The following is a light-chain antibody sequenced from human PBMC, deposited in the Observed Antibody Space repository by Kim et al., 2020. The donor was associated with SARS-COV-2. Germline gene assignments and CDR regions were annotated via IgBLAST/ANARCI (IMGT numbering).Light chain of an antibody. CDR1: SSNIGTNY. Sequence: GKRVTISFSGSSSNIGTNYIYWYQQLPGTAPKLLIYRNNQRPSGVPDRFSGSKSGTSASLAISGLRSEDEADYYCAAWDDSLRVYVFGTGTKVTVL. V-gene: IGLV1-47*01. CDR3: AAWDDSLRVYV. CDR2: RNN. J-gene: IGLJ1*01.